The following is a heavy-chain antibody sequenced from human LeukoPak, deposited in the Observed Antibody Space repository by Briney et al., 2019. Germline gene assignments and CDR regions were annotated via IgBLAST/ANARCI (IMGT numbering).Heavy chain of an antibody. CDR3: VKDYYSSSLDAFDI. CDR2: IRYDGSYK. Sequence: HTGGSLRLSCAASGFTFSSYGMHWVRQAPGKGLEWVAFIRYDGSYKYYADSVKGRFTISRDNSKNTLYLQMNSLRAEDTAVYYCVKDYYSSSLDAFDIWGQGTMVTVSS. CDR1: GFTFSSYG. V-gene: IGHV3-30*02. J-gene: IGHJ3*02. D-gene: IGHD6-6*01.